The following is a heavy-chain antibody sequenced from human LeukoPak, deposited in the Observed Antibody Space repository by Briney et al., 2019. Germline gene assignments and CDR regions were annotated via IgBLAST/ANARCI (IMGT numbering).Heavy chain of an antibody. J-gene: IGHJ3*02. V-gene: IGHV3-49*03. CDR2: IRSKAYGGIT. Sequence: GGSLRLSCTASGFTFGDYAMSWFRQAPGKGLEWVGFIRSKAYGGITEYAASVKGRFTISRDDSKSIAYLQMNSLKTGDTAVYYCTRAYYDILTGYKRGRSFDIWGQGTMVTVSS. D-gene: IGHD3-9*01. CDR3: TRAYYDILTGYKRGRSFDI. CDR1: GFTFGDYA.